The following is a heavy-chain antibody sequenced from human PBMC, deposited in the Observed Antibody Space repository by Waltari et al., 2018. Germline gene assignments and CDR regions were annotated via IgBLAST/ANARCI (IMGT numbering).Heavy chain of an antibody. D-gene: IGHD3-10*01. CDR3: ATLYYGSGDDDAFDI. Sequence: QVQLVQSGAEVKKPGASVKVSCKTSGYSFTDYSMHWVRQAPGQGLEWMGWINPKSGYTNYAQNFQGRVTMTRDTSISTAYMELSRLRSDDTSVYYCATLYYGSGDDDAFDIWGQGTMVTVSS. J-gene: IGHJ3*02. CDR2: INPKSGYT. CDR1: GYSFTDYS. V-gene: IGHV1-2*02.